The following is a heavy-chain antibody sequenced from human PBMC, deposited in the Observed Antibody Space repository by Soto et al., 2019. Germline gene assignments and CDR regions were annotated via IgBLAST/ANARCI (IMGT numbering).Heavy chain of an antibody. D-gene: IGHD6-6*01. V-gene: IGHV3-30-3*01. Sequence: GGSLRLSCAASGFTFSSYAMHWVRQAPGKGLEWVAVISYDGSNKYYADSVKGRFTISRDNSKNTLYLQMNSLRAEDTAVYYCARERQLAGMDVWGQGTTVTVS. CDR3: ARERQLAGMDV. CDR2: ISYDGSNK. CDR1: GFTFSSYA. J-gene: IGHJ6*02.